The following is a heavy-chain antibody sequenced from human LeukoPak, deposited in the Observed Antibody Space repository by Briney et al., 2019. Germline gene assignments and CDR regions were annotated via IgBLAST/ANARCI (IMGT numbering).Heavy chain of an antibody. D-gene: IGHD3-3*02. V-gene: IGHV3-53*01. J-gene: IGHJ2*01. CDR1: DFTVSTNY. CDR3: ARVGDHFHWNLDL. CDR2: IYSGGST. Sequence: PGGSLRLSCVASDFTVSTNYMNWVRQAPGKGLEWVSIIYSGGSTYYADSVKGRFTISSDTSKNTLSLQMNSLRVDDTAVYFCARVGDHFHWNLDLWGRGTLVSVSS.